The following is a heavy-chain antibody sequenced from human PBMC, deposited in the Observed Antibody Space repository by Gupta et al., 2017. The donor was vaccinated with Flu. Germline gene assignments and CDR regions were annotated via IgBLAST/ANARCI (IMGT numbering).Heavy chain of an antibody. V-gene: IGHV1-69*01. J-gene: IGHJ6*02. D-gene: IGHD2-2*01. CDR3: ARVGDVEVISAGMDYYDYGLDG. CDR2: IIPILGTA. CDR1: GGSFSTYA. Sequence: QVQLVQSGAEVKKPGSSVKVSCKASGGSFSTYAASWVRQAPGQGLEWMGGIIPILGTANDAQKFQGRVAITADESTSTTYMELSSLRSEDTAVYYCARVGDVEVISAGMDYYDYGLDGWGQGTTVTVSS.